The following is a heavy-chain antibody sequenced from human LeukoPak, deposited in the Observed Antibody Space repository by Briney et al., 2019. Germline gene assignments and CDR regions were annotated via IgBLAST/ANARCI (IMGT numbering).Heavy chain of an antibody. CDR1: GYTFTSYA. J-gene: IGHJ6*02. CDR2: INAGNGNT. CDR3: ARRGLGYQPMAFGMDV. Sequence: ASVKVSCKASGYTFTSYAMHWVRQAPGQRLEWMGWINAGNGNTKYSQKFQGRVTITRDTSASTAYMELSSLRSEDTAVYYCARRGLGYQPMAFGMDVWGQGTTVTVSS. D-gene: IGHD2-2*01. V-gene: IGHV1-3*01.